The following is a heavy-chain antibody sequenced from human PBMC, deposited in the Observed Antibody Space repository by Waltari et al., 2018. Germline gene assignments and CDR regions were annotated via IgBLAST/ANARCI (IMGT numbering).Heavy chain of an antibody. D-gene: IGHD3-22*01. J-gene: IGHJ5*02. CDR1: GGSISSYY. Sequence: QVQLQESGPGLVKPSETLSLTCTVSGGSISSYYWSWIRQPPGSGLEWIGYIYYSGSTNYSPSLKSRVTISVDTSKNEFSLKLNSVTAADTAVYFCARGGTGNYYDSSGYFTSWGQGTQVTVSS. CDR2: IYYSGST. CDR3: ARGGTGNYYDSSGYFTS. V-gene: IGHV4-59*12.